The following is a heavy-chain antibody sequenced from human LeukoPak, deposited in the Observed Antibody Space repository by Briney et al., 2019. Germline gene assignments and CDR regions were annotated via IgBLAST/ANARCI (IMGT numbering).Heavy chain of an antibody. CDR2: ISWNSGSI. D-gene: IGHD5-12*01. Sequence: GGSLRLSCAASGFTFDDYAMHWVRQAPGKGLEWVSGISWNSGSIGYADSVKGRFTISRDNSKNTLYLQMNSLRAEDTAVYYCAKVESYSGYDEYYFDYWGQGTLVTVSS. CDR1: GFTFDDYA. CDR3: AKVESYSGYDEYYFDY. J-gene: IGHJ4*02. V-gene: IGHV3-9*01.